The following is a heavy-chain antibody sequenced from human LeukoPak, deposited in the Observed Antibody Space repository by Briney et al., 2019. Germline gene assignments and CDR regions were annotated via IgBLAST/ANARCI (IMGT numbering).Heavy chain of an antibody. CDR1: GFTFSSYG. Sequence: GGSLRLSCAASGFTFSSYGMHWVRQAPGKGLEWVAVIWYDGSNKYYADSVKGRFTISRDNSKNTLYLQMNSLRAEDTAVYYCARESGTAQHLPHYFDYWGQGTLVTVSS. V-gene: IGHV3-33*01. CDR2: IWYDGSNK. CDR3: ARESGTAQHLPHYFDY. J-gene: IGHJ4*02.